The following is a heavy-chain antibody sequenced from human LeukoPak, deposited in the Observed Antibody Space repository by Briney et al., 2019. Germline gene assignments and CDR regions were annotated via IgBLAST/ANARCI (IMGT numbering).Heavy chain of an antibody. D-gene: IGHD6-19*01. V-gene: IGHV3-48*03. CDR1: GFTFSSYE. Sequence: PGGSLRLSCAASGFTFSSYEMNWVRQAPGKGLEWVSYISSSGSTIYYADSVKGRFTISRDNAKNSLYLQMNSLRAGDTAVYYCARVGWSSSGWYDYYYGMDVWGKGTTVTVSS. CDR2: ISSSGSTI. CDR3: ARVGWSSSGWYDYYYGMDV. J-gene: IGHJ6*04.